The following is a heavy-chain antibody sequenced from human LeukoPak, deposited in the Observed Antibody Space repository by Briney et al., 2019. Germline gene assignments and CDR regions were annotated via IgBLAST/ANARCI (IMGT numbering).Heavy chain of an antibody. V-gene: IGHV6-1*01. Sequence: SQTLSLTCAISGDSVSSNSAAWNWIRQSPSRGLEWLGMTYYGSKWYNDYAVSVESRITINPDTSKNQFSLQLSSVTAADTAVYYCARVSRNGWLQYFDYWGQGTLVTVSS. CDR2: TYYGSKWYN. J-gene: IGHJ4*02. CDR3: ARVSRNGWLQYFDY. D-gene: IGHD5-24*01. CDR1: GDSVSSNSAA.